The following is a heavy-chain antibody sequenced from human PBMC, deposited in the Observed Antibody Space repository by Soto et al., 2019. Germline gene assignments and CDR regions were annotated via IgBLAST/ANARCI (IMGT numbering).Heavy chain of an antibody. CDR2: ISGSGGER. CDR3: AKDTLNDSGSFDY. J-gene: IGHJ4*02. CDR1: GFTFRTYG. D-gene: IGHD6-19*01. V-gene: IGHV3-23*01. Sequence: FPRLSCAASGFTFRTYGMTWVRQAPGKGLEWVSGISGSGGERYYGDSGEGRFSISRDNSENTLFLQMHSLRAEDTAIYYCAKDTLNDSGSFDYWGQGTLVTVSS.